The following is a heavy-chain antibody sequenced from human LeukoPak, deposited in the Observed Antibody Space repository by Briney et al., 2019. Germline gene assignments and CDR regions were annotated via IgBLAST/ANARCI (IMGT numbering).Heavy chain of an antibody. V-gene: IGHV3-30*04. CDR2: ISYDGSNK. Sequence: GGSLRLSCTASGFTFGDYAMSWFRQAPGKGLEWVAVISYDGSNKYYTDSVKGRFTISRDNSKNTLYLQMNSLRAEDTAVYHCAKEDSGSYDILLFDAFDIWGQGTMVTVS. CDR1: GFTFGDYA. CDR3: AKEDSGSYDILLFDAFDI. J-gene: IGHJ3*02. D-gene: IGHD1-26*01.